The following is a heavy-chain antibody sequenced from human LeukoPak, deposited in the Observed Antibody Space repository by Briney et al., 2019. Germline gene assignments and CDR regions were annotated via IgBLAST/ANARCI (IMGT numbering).Heavy chain of an antibody. CDR1: GYTFTSYD. V-gene: IGHV1-8*01. J-gene: IGHJ4*02. CDR2: MNPNSGNT. CDR3: ARVAPVSYYFDY. Sequence: ASVTVSCKASGYTFTSYDINWVRQATGQGLEWMGWMNPNSGNTGYAQKFQGRVTMTRNTSISTAYMELSSLRSEDTAVYYCARVAPVSYYFDYWGQGTLVTVSS.